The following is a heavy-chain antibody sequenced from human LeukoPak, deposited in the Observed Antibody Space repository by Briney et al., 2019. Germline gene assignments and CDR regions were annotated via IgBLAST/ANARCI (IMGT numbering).Heavy chain of an antibody. D-gene: IGHD2-2*01. CDR2: INSGGDDI. CDR1: GFTFSLYA. CDR3: ARDTIQPGLIDD. J-gene: IGHJ4*02. Sequence: QPGGSLRLSCAASGFTFSLYARNWVRQAPGKGLEWISYINSGGDDIHYAASVRGRFTISRDDARNILFLQLSSLRAEDTAVYYCARDTIQPGLIDDWGQGTLVTVSS. V-gene: IGHV3-48*04.